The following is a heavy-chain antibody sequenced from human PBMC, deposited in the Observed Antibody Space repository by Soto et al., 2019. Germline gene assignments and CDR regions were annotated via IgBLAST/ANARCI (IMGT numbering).Heavy chain of an antibody. CDR2: IYYSGST. D-gene: IGHD5-18*01. V-gene: IGHV4-28*03. Sequence: PSETLSLTCAVSGYSISSSNWWGWIRQPPGKGLEWIGYIYYSGSTYYNPSLKSRVTMSVDMSKNQFSLKLSSVTAVDTAVYYCARDYTDMVTGAFDIWGQGTMVTVSS. CDR1: GYSISSSNW. CDR3: ARDYTDMVTGAFDI. J-gene: IGHJ3*02.